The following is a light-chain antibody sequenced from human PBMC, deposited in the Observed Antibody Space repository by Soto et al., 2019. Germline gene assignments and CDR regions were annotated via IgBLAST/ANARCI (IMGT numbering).Light chain of an antibody. CDR2: DAS. Sequence: DIQMTQSPSTLSASVGDRVTITCRASQSINKWLAWYHQKPGKAPKLLIYDASSLNSGAPSRFSGRGSGTEFTLTISSVQPDDFAAYYCQQYDSYPWTFCQGTKVEIK. V-gene: IGKV1-5*01. CDR3: QQYDSYPWT. CDR1: QSINKW. J-gene: IGKJ1*01.